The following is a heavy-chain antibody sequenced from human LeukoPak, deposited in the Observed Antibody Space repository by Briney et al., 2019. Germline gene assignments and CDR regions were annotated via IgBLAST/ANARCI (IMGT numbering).Heavy chain of an antibody. V-gene: IGHV2-26*01. CDR1: GFSLSNARMG. CDR2: IFSNDEK. Sequence: SGPTLVNPTETLTLTCTVSGFSLSNARMGVSWIRQPPGKALEWLAHIFSNDEKSYSTSLKSRLTISKDTSKSQVVLTMTNMDPVDTATFYCARTHSDCSSTSCSSFDYWGQGTLVTVSS. D-gene: IGHD2-2*01. CDR3: ARTHSDCSSTSCSSFDY. J-gene: IGHJ4*02.